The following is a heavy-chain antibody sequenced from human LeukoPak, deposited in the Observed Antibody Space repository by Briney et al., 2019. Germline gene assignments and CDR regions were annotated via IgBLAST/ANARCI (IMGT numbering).Heavy chain of an antibody. CDR1: GGSISSYY. CDR2: IYYSGST. D-gene: IGHD6-13*01. CDR3: ARAFGNSSSWYEYNWFDP. Sequence: SETLSLTCTVSGGSISSYYWSWIRQPPGKGLEWIGYIYYSGSTNYNPSLKSRVTISVDTSKNQFSLKLSSVTAADTAVYYCARAFGNSSSWYEYNWFDPWGQGTLVTVSS. J-gene: IGHJ5*02. V-gene: IGHV4-59*01.